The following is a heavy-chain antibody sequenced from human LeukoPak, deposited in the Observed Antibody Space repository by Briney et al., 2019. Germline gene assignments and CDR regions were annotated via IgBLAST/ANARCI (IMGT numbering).Heavy chain of an antibody. CDR1: GFTFSSYA. CDR3: AENSAPEY. CDR2: ISYYGSNK. V-gene: IGHV3-30-3*01. Sequence: GRSLRLSCAASGFTFSSYAMHWVRQAPGKGLEWVAVISYYGSNKYYADSVKGRFTISRDNSKNTLYLQMNSLRAEDTAVYYCAENSAPEYWGQGTLVTVSS. J-gene: IGHJ4*02. D-gene: IGHD1/OR15-1a*01.